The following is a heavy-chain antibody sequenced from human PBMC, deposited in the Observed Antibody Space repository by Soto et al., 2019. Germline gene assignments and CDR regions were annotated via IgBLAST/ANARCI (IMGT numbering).Heavy chain of an antibody. V-gene: IGHV4-30-4*01. Sequence: SETLSLTCTGSGGSISSGDYYWSWIRQPPGKGLEWIGYIYYSGSTYYNPSLKSRVTISVDTSKNQFSLKLSSVTAADTAVYYCARESRALLNYYDSSGYFDYWGQGTLVTVSS. J-gene: IGHJ4*02. CDR3: ARESRALLNYYDSSGYFDY. CDR1: GGSISSGDYY. D-gene: IGHD3-22*01. CDR2: IYYSGST.